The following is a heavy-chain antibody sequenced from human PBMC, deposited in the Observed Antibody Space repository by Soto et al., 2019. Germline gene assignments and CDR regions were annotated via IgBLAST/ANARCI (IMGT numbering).Heavy chain of an antibody. CDR1: GFTFSNAW. V-gene: IGHV3-15*07. D-gene: IGHD3-22*01. J-gene: IGHJ3*02. CDR2: IKSKTDGGTT. CDR3: TTVWGYDSSGYYYLDAFDI. Sequence: GGSLRLSCAASGFTFSNAWMNWVRQAPGKGLEWVGRIKSKTDGGTTDYAAPVKGRFTISRDDSKNTLYLQVNSLKTEDTAVYYCTTVWGYDSSGYYYLDAFDIWGQGTMVTVSS.